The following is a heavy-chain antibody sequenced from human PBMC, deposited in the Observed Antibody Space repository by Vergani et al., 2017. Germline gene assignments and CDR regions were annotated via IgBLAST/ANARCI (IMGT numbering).Heavy chain of an antibody. Sequence: EVQLLQSGGGVIQPGGSVRLSCAASGFTFSACPMTWVRQAPGTGLEWVSAISARYPSTYYADSVKGRFTISRDNSKNMLYLPVNSLRAEDTAVYYCARLSYDTTPYLQEGYDCWGQGTLVSVSS. J-gene: IGHJ4*02. D-gene: IGHD3-22*01. CDR2: ISARYPST. CDR3: ARLSYDTTPYLQEGYDC. CDR1: GFTFSACP. V-gene: IGHV3-23*01.